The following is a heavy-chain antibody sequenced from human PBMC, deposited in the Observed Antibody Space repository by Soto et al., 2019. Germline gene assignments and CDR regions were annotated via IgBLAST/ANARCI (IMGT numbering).Heavy chain of an antibody. Sequence: SETLSLTCTVSGGSISSYYWSWIRQPPGKGLEWIGYIYYSGSTNYNPSLKSRVTISVDTSKNQFSLKLSSVTAADTAVYYCARGFIVDYDSSGYRYYYGMDVWGQGTTVTVSS. CDR2: IYYSGST. CDR1: GGSISSYY. J-gene: IGHJ6*02. CDR3: ARGFIVDYDSSGYRYYYGMDV. D-gene: IGHD3-22*01. V-gene: IGHV4-59*01.